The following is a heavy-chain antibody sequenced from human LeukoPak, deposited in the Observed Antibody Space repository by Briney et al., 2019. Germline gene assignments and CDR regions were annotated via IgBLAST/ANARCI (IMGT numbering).Heavy chain of an antibody. CDR1: GFTFRDYG. CDR3: AKVWTTVTTESYYTDV. D-gene: IGHD4-17*01. CDR2: TSYDGREK. J-gene: IGHJ6*03. V-gene: IGHV3-30*18. Sequence: GGSLRLSCVGSGFTFRDYGMHWVRQAPGKGLEWVAVTSYDGREKYYGDSVKGRFTFSRDKSKNILYLQMNSLREDDTGVYYCAKVWTTVTTESYYTDVWGKGTTVTVSS.